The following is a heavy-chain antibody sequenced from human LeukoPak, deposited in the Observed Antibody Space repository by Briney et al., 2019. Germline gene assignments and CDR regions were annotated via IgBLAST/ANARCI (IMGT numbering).Heavy chain of an antibody. J-gene: IGHJ4*02. CDR3: ARDLNTAMVTLNIDY. V-gene: IGHV3-30*04. D-gene: IGHD5-18*01. CDR2: ISYDGSNK. Sequence: GGSLRLSCAASGFTFGSYAMHWVRQAPGKGLEWVAVISYDGSNKYYADSVKGRFTISRDNSKNTLYLQMNSLRAEDTAVYYCARDLNTAMVTLNIDYWGQGTLVTVSS. CDR1: GFTFGSYA.